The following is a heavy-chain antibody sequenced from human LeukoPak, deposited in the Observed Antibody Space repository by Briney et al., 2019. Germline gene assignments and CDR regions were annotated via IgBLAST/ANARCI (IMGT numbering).Heavy chain of an antibody. V-gene: IGHV4-39*01. Sequence: SETLSLTCTVSGGSISSSSYYWGWIRQPPGKGLEWIGSIYYSGSTYYNPSLKSRLTISVDTSKNQLSLKLNSVTAADTAVYYCARLRDYYYSYMDVWGKGTTVTISS. CDR2: IYYSGST. CDR3: ARLRDYYYSYMDV. CDR1: GGSISSSSYY. J-gene: IGHJ6*03.